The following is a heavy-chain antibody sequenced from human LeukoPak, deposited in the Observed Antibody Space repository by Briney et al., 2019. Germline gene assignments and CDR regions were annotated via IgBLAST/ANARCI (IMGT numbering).Heavy chain of an antibody. CDR2: INHSGST. CDR3: ARGRGSGSYFNWFDP. CDR1: GGSISSYY. V-gene: IGHV4-34*01. J-gene: IGHJ5*02. Sequence: PSETLSLTCTVSGGSISSYYWSWIRQPAGKGLEWIGEINHSGSTNYNPSLKSRVTISVDTSKNQFSLKLSSVTAADTAVYYCARGRGSGSYFNWFDPWGQGTLVTVSS. D-gene: IGHD3-10*01.